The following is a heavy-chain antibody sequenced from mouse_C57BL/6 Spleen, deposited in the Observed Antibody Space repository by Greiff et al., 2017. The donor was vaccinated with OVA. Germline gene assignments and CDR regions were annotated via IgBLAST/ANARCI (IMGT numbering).Heavy chain of an antibody. CDR3: ARHYDYDDGYYFDY. V-gene: IGHV5-6*01. Sequence: EVKLVESGGDLVKPGGSLKLSCAASGFTFSSYGMSWVRQTPDKRLEWVATISSGGSYTSYPDSVRGRFTISRENAKNNLYLQMSRLKSEDTAMYYCARHYDYDDGYYFDYWGQGTTLTVAS. CDR2: ISSGGSYT. CDR1: GFTFSSYG. D-gene: IGHD2-4*01. J-gene: IGHJ2*01.